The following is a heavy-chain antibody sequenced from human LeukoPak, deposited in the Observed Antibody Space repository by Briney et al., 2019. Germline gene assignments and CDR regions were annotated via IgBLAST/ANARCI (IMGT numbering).Heavy chain of an antibody. Sequence: SESLSLTCSVSGASVNDYFWSWIRQAPGRGLEWLGQVYSGGAAEYSPSLKGRVTISLDASTNKVSLSLRSATPADTAVYFCAREVVLMMSDAASPYFMDVWGRGTTVTVAS. CDR2: VYSGGAA. J-gene: IGHJ6*03. CDR1: GASVNDYF. D-gene: IGHD3-16*01. V-gene: IGHV4-59*02. CDR3: AREVVLMMSDAASPYFMDV.